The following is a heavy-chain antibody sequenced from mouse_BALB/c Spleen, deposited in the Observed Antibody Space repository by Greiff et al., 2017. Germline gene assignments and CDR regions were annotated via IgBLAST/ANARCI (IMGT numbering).Heavy chain of an antibody. CDR2: ISSGGST. V-gene: IGHV5-6-5*01. J-gene: IGHJ3*01. CDR1: GFTFSSYA. CDR3: ASLYRYDGTAFAY. Sequence: EVQLVESGGGLVKPGGSLKLSCAASGFTFSSYAMSWVRQTPEKRLEWVASISSGGSTYYPDSVKGRFTISRDNARNILYLQMSSLRSEDTAMYYCASLYRYDGTAFAYWGQGTLVTVSA. D-gene: IGHD2-14*01.